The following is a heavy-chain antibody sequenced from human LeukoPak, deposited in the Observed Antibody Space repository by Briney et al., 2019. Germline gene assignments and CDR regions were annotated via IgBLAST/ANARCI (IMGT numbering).Heavy chain of an antibody. D-gene: IGHD3-22*01. V-gene: IGHV3-23*01. J-gene: IGHJ1*01. CDR1: GFTFSRYV. CDR2: ISRITGST. CDR3: AKLGSGSILVQGPNRLQH. Sequence: GWALTLSREDSGFTFSRYVLRWVRPTPRRGLDGVSAISRITGSTYYADSVKGRFTISRDNSKNTLYLQMNSLRAEDTAIYYCAKLGSGSILVQGPNRLQHWGQGTLVTVSS.